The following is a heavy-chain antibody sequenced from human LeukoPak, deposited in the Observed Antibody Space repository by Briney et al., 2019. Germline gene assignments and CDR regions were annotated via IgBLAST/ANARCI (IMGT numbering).Heavy chain of an antibody. CDR1: GFTFSSYW. Sequence: GGSLRLSCAASGFTFSSYWMSWVRQAPGKGLGWVANIKQDGSEKYYVDSVKGRFTISRDNAKNSLYLQMNSLRAEDTAVYYCARGDPWFGESYYYYMDVWGKGTTVTVSS. V-gene: IGHV3-7*01. CDR2: IKQDGSEK. D-gene: IGHD3-10*01. CDR3: ARGDPWFGESYYYYMDV. J-gene: IGHJ6*03.